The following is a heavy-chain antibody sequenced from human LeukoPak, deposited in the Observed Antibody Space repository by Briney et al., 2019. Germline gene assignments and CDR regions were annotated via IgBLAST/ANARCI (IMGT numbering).Heavy chain of an antibody. D-gene: IGHD2-15*01. CDR1: GFTFSSYS. J-gene: IGHJ6*03. CDR3: ARIRRTRYCSGGSCYLLYYYYYYMDV. V-gene: IGHV3-21*01. Sequence: GGSLRLSCAASGFTFSSYSMNWVRQAPGKGLEWVSSISSSGSYIYYADSVKGRFTLSRDNAKNSLYLQMNSLRAEDTAVYYCARIRRTRYCSGGSCYLLYYYYYYMDVWGKGTTVTVSS. CDR2: ISSSGSYI.